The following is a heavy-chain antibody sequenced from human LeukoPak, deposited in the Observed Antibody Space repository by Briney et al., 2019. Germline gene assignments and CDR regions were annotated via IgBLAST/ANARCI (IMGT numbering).Heavy chain of an antibody. J-gene: IGHJ3*02. D-gene: IGHD6-19*01. CDR3: ARHKAYSSAWYGAFDI. V-gene: IGHV4-59*08. Sequence: SETLSLTCTVSGGSISSYYWSWIRQPPGKGLEWIGYIYYNGNTNYNPSLKSRVTISVDTSKNQFSLKLSSVTAADTAVYYCARHKAYSSAWYGAFDIWAKGQWAPSLQ. CDR1: GGSISSYY. CDR2: IYYNGNT.